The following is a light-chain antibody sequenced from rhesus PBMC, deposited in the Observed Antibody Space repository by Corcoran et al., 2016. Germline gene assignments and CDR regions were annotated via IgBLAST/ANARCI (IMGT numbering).Light chain of an antibody. CDR1: QSVSSS. CDR2: GAS. J-gene: IGKJ2*01. CDR3: QQYSNWPHS. V-gene: IGKV3-42*03. Sequence: EIVLTQSPATLSLSPGERATLSCRASQSVSSSLAWYQQQPGQVPRLLIYGASSKATGIPDRFSGSGSGTYFTLTISSLEPEDFAVYYCQQYSNWPHSFGQGTKVEIK.